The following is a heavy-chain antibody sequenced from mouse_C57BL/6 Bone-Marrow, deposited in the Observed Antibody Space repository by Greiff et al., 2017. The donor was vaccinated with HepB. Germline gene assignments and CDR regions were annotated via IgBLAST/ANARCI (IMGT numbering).Heavy chain of an antibody. J-gene: IGHJ3*01. CDR1: EYEFPSHD. V-gene: IGHV5-2*01. CDR2: INSDGGST. D-gene: IGHD2-4*01. CDR3: AIYYDYDEKFAY. Sequence: EVKVVESGGGLVQPGESLKLSCESNEYEFPSHDMSWVRKTPEKRLELVAAINSDGGSTYYPDTMERRFIISRDNTKKTLYLQMSSLRSEDTALYYCAIYYDYDEKFAYWGQGTLVTVSA.